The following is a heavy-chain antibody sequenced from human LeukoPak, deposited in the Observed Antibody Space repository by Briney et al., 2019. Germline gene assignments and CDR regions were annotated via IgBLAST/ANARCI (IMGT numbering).Heavy chain of an antibody. CDR2: IYHSGST. Sequence: TSGTLSLTCTVSGGSISSGGYYWSWIRQPPGKGLEWIGYIYHSGSTYYNPSLKSRVTISVDRSKNQFSLKLSSVTAADTAVYYCAKSTYYYDTFVNAFDLWGQGTVVTVSS. CDR1: GGSISSGGYY. V-gene: IGHV4-30-2*01. CDR3: AKSTYYYDTFVNAFDL. D-gene: IGHD3-22*01. J-gene: IGHJ3*01.